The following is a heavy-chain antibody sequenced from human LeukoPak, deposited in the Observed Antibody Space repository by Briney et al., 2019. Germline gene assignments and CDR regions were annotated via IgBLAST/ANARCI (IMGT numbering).Heavy chain of an antibody. J-gene: IGHJ5*02. CDR1: GYTFTSYA. CDR2: INAGNGNT. D-gene: IGHD2-2*01. CDR3: ARVLCSSTSCYSSPWFDP. V-gene: IGHV1-3*03. Sequence: GASVKVSCKASGYTFTSYAMHWVRQAPGQRLEWMGWINAGNGNTKYSQEFQGRVTITRNTSISTAYMELSSLRSEDTAVYYCARVLCSSTSCYSSPWFDPWGQGTLVTVSS.